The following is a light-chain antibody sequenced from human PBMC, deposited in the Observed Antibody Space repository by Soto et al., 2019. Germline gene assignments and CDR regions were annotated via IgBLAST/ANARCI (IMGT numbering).Light chain of an antibody. CDR3: NSYTSSTTYV. CDR2: DNN. V-gene: IGLV1-51*01. Sequence: QSVLTQPPSVSAAPGQKVTISCSGSSSNIGNNFVSWYQQVPGTAPKLLIYDNNKRPSGIPDRFSGSKSGTSATLGITGLQTGDEADYYCNSYTSSTTYVFGTGTKVTVL. J-gene: IGLJ1*01. CDR1: SSNIGNNF.